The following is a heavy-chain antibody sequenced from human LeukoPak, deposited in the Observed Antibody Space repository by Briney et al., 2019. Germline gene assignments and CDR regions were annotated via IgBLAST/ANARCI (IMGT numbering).Heavy chain of an antibody. J-gene: IGHJ4*02. V-gene: IGHV4-31*03. Sequence: SETLSLTCTVSGGSISSGGYYWSWIRQHPGKGLEWIGYIYYSGSTYYNPSLKSRVTISVDTSKNQFSLKLSSVTAADTAVYYCARVLPGSDYVWGSYRPHYFDYWGQGTLVTVSS. CDR3: ARVLPGSDYVWGSYRPHYFDY. CDR1: GGSISSGGYY. CDR2: IYYSGST. D-gene: IGHD3-16*02.